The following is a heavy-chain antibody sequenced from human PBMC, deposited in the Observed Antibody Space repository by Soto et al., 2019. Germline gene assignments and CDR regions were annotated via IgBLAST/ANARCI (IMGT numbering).Heavy chain of an antibody. D-gene: IGHD4-17*01. Sequence: ASVKVSCKASGYTFTSYGISWVRQAPGQGLEWMGWISAYNGNTNYAQKLQGRVTMTTDTSTSTAYMELRSLRSDDTAVYYCARDRGISTGDYAGPNWFDPWGQGTLVTVSS. CDR1: GYTFTSYG. J-gene: IGHJ5*02. CDR3: ARDRGISTGDYAGPNWFDP. V-gene: IGHV1-18*01. CDR2: ISAYNGNT.